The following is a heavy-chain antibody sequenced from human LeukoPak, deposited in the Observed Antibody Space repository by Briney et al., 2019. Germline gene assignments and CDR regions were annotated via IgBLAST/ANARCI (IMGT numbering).Heavy chain of an antibody. CDR3: AKDRVNNWNCGLGYAED. D-gene: IGHD1-7*01. CDR1: GFTFSSYA. J-gene: IGHJ4*02. CDR2: ISGSGGST. Sequence: GGSLRLSCAASGFTFSSYAMSWVRQAPGKGLEWVSAISGSGGSTYYADSVKGRFTISRDNSKNTLYLQMNSLRAEDTAVYYCAKDRVNNWNCGLGYAEDWGQGTLVTVSS. V-gene: IGHV3-23*01.